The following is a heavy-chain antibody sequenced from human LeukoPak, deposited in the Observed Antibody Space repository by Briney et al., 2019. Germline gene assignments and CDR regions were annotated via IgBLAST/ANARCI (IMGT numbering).Heavy chain of an antibody. CDR1: GFTFSNYA. Sequence: PGGSLRLSCAASGFTFSNYAMNWVRQAPGKGLEWVSSISESGDTTHYADSVKGRFTISRDNARNTLYLQMNTLRAEDTALYYCAKQWVDCWGQGTLVTVSS. CDR2: ISESGDTT. CDR3: AKQWVDC. D-gene: IGHD1-26*01. V-gene: IGHV3-23*01. J-gene: IGHJ4*02.